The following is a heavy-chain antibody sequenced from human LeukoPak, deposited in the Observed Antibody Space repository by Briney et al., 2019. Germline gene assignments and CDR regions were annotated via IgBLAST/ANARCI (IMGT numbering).Heavy chain of an antibody. V-gene: IGHV4-39*01. CDR2: IYDSGST. CDR1: GGSIRSSYYY. CDR3: ARLRAHYYDSGSPNDALDI. Sequence: SEPLSLTCTVSGGSIRSSYYYWGWIRQPPGKGLEWIGSIYDSGSTYYNPSLKSRVTISVDTSKNQFSLKLTSVTAADTAVYYCARLRAHYYDSGSPNDALDIWGQGTMVTVSS. J-gene: IGHJ3*02. D-gene: IGHD3-10*01.